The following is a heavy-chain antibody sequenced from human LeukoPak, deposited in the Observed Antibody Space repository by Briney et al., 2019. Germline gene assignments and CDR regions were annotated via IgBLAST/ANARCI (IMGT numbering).Heavy chain of an antibody. CDR2: ISSSGTAI. D-gene: IGHD1-1*01. V-gene: IGHV3-48*03. CDR1: GFTFSSYE. J-gene: IGHJ3*02. CDR3: ARDMEPDAFDI. Sequence: GGSLRLSCAAPGFTFSSYEMNWVRQAPGKGLEWVSYISSSGTAIYYADSAKGRFTISRDNAKNSLYLQMDSLRAEDTALYYCARDMEPDAFDIWGQGTMVTVSS.